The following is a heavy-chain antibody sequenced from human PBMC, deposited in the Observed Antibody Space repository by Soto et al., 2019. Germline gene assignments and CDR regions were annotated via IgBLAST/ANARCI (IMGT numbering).Heavy chain of an antibody. J-gene: IGHJ6*02. D-gene: IGHD2-8*01. CDR3: ARAADIECTNGVCYRDYYYYGMDV. Sequence: NPSETLSLTCTVSGGSISSGGYYWSWIRQHPGKGLEWIGYIYYSGSTYYNPSLKSRVTISVDTSKNQFSLKLSSVTAADTAVYYCARAADIECTNGVCYRDYYYYGMDVWGQGTTVTVSS. CDR1: GGSISSGGYY. CDR2: IYYSGST. V-gene: IGHV4-31*03.